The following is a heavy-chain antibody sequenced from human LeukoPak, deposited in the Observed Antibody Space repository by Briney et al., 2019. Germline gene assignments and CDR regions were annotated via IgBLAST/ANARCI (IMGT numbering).Heavy chain of an antibody. V-gene: IGHV4-39*07. CDR2: IYYSGST. CDR1: GGSISSYY. Sequence: SETLSLTCTVSGGSISSYYWGWIRQPPGKGLEWIGSIYYSGSTYYNPSLKSRVTISVDTSKNQFSLKLSSVTAADTAVYYCATQLGSYLDWFDPWGQGTLVTVSS. J-gene: IGHJ5*02. D-gene: IGHD1-1*01. CDR3: ATQLGSYLDWFDP.